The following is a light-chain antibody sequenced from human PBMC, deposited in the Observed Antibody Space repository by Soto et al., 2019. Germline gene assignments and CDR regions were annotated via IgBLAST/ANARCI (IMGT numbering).Light chain of an antibody. Sequence: QSVLTQPASVSGSPGQSITISCSGTSSDVGAYNFVSWYQVHPGRAPKLIISEVTVRPSGVSHRFSGSKSGNSASLNISGLQAEYEDDYYCSSYTTTNTPYVFGSGTKVTVL. CDR2: EVT. V-gene: IGLV2-14*01. J-gene: IGLJ1*01. CDR3: SSYTTTNTPYV. CDR1: SSDVGAYNF.